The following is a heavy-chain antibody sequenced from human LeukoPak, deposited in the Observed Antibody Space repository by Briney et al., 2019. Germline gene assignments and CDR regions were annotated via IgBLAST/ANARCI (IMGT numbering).Heavy chain of an antibody. V-gene: IGHV4-34*01. CDR2: INHSGST. Sequence: PSETLSLTCAAYGGSFSGYYWSWIRQPPGKGLEWIGEINHSGSTNYNPSLKSRVTISVDTSKNQFSLKLSSVTAADTAVYYCASGRRFRELDYWGQGTLVTVSS. CDR1: GGSFSGYY. CDR3: ASGRRFRELDY. J-gene: IGHJ4*02. D-gene: IGHD3-10*01.